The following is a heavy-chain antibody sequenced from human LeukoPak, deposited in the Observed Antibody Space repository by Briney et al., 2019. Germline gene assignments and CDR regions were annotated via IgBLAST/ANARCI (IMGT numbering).Heavy chain of an antibody. CDR2: IYYSGST. Sequence: PSETPSLTCTVSGGSISSYYWSWIRQPPGKGLEWIGYIYYSGSTNYNPSLKSRVTISVDTSKNQFSLKLSSVTAADTAVYYCARHSGSGSSPQDYWGRGTLVTVSS. CDR1: GGSISSYY. J-gene: IGHJ4*02. CDR3: ARHSGSGSSPQDY. D-gene: IGHD3-10*01. V-gene: IGHV4-59*08.